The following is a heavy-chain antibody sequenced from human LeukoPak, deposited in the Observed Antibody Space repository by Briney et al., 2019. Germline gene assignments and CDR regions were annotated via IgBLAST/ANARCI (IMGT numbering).Heavy chain of an antibody. D-gene: IGHD3-9*01. CDR3: ARKRYFDY. CDR2: IYYSGST. Sequence: SETLSLTCTVSGVSISSYYWSWIRQPPGKGLEWIGYIYYSGSTNYNPSLKSRVTISVDTSKNQFSLKLSSVTAADTAVYYCARKRYFDYWGQGTLVTVSS. J-gene: IGHJ4*02. V-gene: IGHV4-59*01. CDR1: GVSISSYY.